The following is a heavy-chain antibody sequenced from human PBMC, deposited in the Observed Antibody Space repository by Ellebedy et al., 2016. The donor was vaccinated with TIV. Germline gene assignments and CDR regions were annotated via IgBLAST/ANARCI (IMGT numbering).Heavy chain of an antibody. Sequence: PGGSLRLSCAASGFSISSHRMHWVRQAAGKGLVWVSHISSDGSDTSYADSVKGRFITSRDNAENTLDLQMSSLRAEDTALYYCARHSGGHGFDIWGQGTMVTVSP. CDR3: ARHSGGHGFDI. CDR1: GFSISSHR. D-gene: IGHD2-21*01. V-gene: IGHV3-74*01. CDR2: ISSDGSDT. J-gene: IGHJ3*02.